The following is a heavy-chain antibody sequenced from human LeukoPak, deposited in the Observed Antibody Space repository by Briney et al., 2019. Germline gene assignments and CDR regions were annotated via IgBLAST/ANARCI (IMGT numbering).Heavy chain of an antibody. Sequence: AGSLRLSCAASGFTFSSYWMHWXRQAPGKGLVWVSRXNSDGSSTSYADSVKGRFTISRDNAKNTLYLQMNSLRAEDTAVYYCARGRGPMPGPWWFDPWAREPWSPSPQ. J-gene: IGHJ5*02. V-gene: IGHV3-74*01. CDR2: XNSDGSST. CDR1: GFTFSSYW. CDR3: ARGRGPMPGPWWFDP. D-gene: IGHD2-2*01.